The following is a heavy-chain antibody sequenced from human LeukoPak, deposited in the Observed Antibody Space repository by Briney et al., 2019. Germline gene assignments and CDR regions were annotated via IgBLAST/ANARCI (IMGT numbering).Heavy chain of an antibody. J-gene: IGHJ5*02. CDR2: INPSGGST. Sequence: ASVKVSCKASGYTFTSYYMHWVRQAPGQGLEWMGIINPSGGSTSYAQKFQGRVTMTRDTSTSTVYMELSSLRSEDTAVYYCARYNYDFWSGYSKWFDPWGQGTLVTVSS. D-gene: IGHD3-3*01. V-gene: IGHV1-46*01. CDR3: ARYNYDFWSGYSKWFDP. CDR1: GYTFTSYY.